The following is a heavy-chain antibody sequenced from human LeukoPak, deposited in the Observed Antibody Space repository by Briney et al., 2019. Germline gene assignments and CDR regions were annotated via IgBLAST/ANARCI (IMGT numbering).Heavy chain of an antibody. D-gene: IGHD2-21*02. J-gene: IGHJ6*02. CDR1: GGSISSYY. Sequence: SETLSLTCTVSGGSISSYYWSWIRQPAGKGLEWIGRIYTSGSTNYNPSLKSRVTMSVDTSKNQFSLKLSSVTAADTAVYYCARRLSSEVTDYYGMDVWGQGTTVTVSS. V-gene: IGHV4-4*07. CDR2: IYTSGST. CDR3: ARRLSSEVTDYYGMDV.